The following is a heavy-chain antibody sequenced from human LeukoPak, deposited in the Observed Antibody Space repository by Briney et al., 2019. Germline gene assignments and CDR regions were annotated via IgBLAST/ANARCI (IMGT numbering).Heavy chain of an antibody. J-gene: IGHJ4*02. V-gene: IGHV4-31*03. CDR1: GGSISSGGYY. CDR2: IYYSGST. D-gene: IGHD6-13*01. CDR3: AREQQRYFDY. Sequence: PSETLSLTCTVSGGSISSGGYYWSWIRQHPGRALEWIGYIYYSGSTYYNPSLKSRVTISVDTSKNQFSLKLSSVTAADTAVYYCAREQQRYFDYWGQGTLVTVSS.